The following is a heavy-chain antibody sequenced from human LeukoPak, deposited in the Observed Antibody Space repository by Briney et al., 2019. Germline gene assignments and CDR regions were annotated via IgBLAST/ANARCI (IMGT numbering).Heavy chain of an antibody. CDR1: GYTFTSYD. CDR3: ARGCSGGSCNGMDV. Sequence: ASVSVSFTSSGYTFTSYDINWVRQATGLGLEWMGWMNPSGGNTGYAQKFLGRVTMTRDTSIRTAYMELSNLRSEDTAVYYCARGCSGGSCNGMDVWGQGTTVTVSS. CDR2: MNPSGGNT. D-gene: IGHD2-15*01. V-gene: IGHV1-8*01. J-gene: IGHJ6*02.